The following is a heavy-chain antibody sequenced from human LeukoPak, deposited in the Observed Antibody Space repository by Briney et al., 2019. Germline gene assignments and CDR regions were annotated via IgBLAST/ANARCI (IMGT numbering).Heavy chain of an antibody. CDR2: IYYSGYT. CDR3: ASGYYYGSGSYFSIADY. J-gene: IGHJ4*02. D-gene: IGHD3-10*01. Sequence: SETLSLTCTVSGGSICSSNYYWGWIRQPPGKGLEWIGSIYYSGYTYYNPSLKSRVTISVDTSKNQFSLKVSSVTAADTAVYYCASGYYYGSGSYFSIADYWGQGTLVTVSS. CDR1: GGSICSSNYY. V-gene: IGHV4-39*01.